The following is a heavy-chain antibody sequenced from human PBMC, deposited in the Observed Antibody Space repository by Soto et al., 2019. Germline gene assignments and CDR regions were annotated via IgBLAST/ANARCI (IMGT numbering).Heavy chain of an antibody. CDR3: ARGGEFDVLDG. CDR2: KHTSGTT. CDR1: GGSISGYY. Sequence: QVQLQESGPGLVKPSETLSLTCTVSGGSISGYYWTWIRQPAGKGLEWIGHKHTSGTTNYNPSLKSRVTMSIDTSTNQLALNLSPVTAADTAVYYCARGGEFDVLDGWGQGTTVAASS. J-gene: IGHJ6*02. V-gene: IGHV4-4*07. D-gene: IGHD3-16*01.